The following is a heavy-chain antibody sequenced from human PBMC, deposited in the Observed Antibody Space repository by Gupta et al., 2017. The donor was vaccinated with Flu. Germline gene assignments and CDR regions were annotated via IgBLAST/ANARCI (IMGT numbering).Heavy chain of an antibody. J-gene: IGHJ6*03. CDR3: AKDLGSGGDYYYYMDV. Sequence: QVQLVQSGAEVKKPGASVKVSCKASGNTFTNYYVPVVRHAPGQGLEWMGMINPSGGSTSYAQKFQGRVTMTRYTSTSTVSMNLSSLRSEDTAIYYCAKDLGSGGDYYYYMDVWGNGTKVPVS. CDR1: GNTFTNYY. D-gene: IGHD2-15*01. CDR2: INPSGGST. V-gene: IGHV1-46*01.